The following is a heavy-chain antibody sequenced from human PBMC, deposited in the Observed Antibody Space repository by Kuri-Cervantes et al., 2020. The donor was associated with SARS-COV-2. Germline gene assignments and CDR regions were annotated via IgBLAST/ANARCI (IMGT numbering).Heavy chain of an antibody. V-gene: IGHV1-69*10. J-gene: IGHJ3*02. D-gene: IGHD5-18*01. CDR1: GGTFSSYA. CDR2: IIPILGIA. CDR3: AREHTAMVNAVSFDI. Sequence: SVKVSCKASGGTFSSYAISWVRQAPGQGLEWMGGIIPILGIANYAQKFQGRVTITADKSTSTAHMELSSLRSEDTAVYYCAREHTAMVNAVSFDIWGQGTMVTVSS.